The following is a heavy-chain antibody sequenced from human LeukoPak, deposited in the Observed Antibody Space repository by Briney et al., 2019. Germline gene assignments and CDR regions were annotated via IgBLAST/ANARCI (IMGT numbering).Heavy chain of an antibody. CDR1: RFTFDDYG. J-gene: IGHJ4*02. Sequence: GGSLRLSCAASRFTFDDYGMHWVRQVPGKGLEWVSLISGDGSSTYYADSVKGRFTISRDNAKNLLYLQMNSLRAEDTAVYYCARDQWRLFDYWGQGTLVTVSS. D-gene: IGHD2-21*02. V-gene: IGHV3-43*02. CDR2: ISGDGSST. CDR3: ARDQWRLFDY.